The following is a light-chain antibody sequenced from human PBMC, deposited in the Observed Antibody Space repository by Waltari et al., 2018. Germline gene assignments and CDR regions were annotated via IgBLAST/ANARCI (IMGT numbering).Light chain of an antibody. Sequence: IVLTQSPGTLSLSLGERATLSCTSSQSISSFVVEYQQKPGQAPRLLIYGASTRATGIPDRFSGSGSGTDFSLTISRLEPEDFAVYYCQHYVRLPVTFGQGTKVEIK. J-gene: IGKJ1*01. CDR2: GAS. V-gene: IGKV3-20*01. CDR1: QSISSF. CDR3: QHYVRLPVT.